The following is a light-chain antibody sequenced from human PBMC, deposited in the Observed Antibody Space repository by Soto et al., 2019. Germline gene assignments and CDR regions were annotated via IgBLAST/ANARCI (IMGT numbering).Light chain of an antibody. J-gene: IGKJ1*01. CDR2: DTS. Sequence: EIVLTQSPGTLSLSPGERATLSCRASQSVSSSYLAWYQQKPGQAPRLLIYDTSTRATGVPARFSGSRSGTEFTLTINSLQSEDFAVYYCQQYHNWPAFGQGTKVDIK. CDR3: QQYHNWPA. V-gene: IGKV3-15*01. CDR1: QSVSSSY.